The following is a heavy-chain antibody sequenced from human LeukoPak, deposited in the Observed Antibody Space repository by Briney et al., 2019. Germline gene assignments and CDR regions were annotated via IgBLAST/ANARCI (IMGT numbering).Heavy chain of an antibody. CDR1: GGSYGGYY. Sequence: SETLSLTCAVYGGSYGGYYWSWIRQPPGKGLEWIGEINHSGSTNYNPSLKSRVTISVDTSKNQFSLKLSSVTAADTAVYYCASFDYGDYGVDPWGQGTLVTVSS. D-gene: IGHD4-17*01. CDR3: ASFDYGDYGVDP. J-gene: IGHJ5*02. V-gene: IGHV4-34*01. CDR2: INHSGST.